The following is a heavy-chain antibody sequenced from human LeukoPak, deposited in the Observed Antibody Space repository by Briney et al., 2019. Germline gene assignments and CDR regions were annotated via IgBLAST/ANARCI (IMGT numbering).Heavy chain of an antibody. D-gene: IGHD3-22*01. Sequence: GGSLRLSWAASGFTFSSYAMHWVRQAPGKGLEWVAVISYDGSNKYYADSVKGRFTISRDNSKNTLYLQMNSLRAEDTAVYYCARAHDYYDSSGYYHLSPIDYWGQGTLVTVSS. CDR1: GFTFSSYA. V-gene: IGHV3-30*01. CDR2: ISYDGSNK. CDR3: ARAHDYYDSSGYYHLSPIDY. J-gene: IGHJ4*02.